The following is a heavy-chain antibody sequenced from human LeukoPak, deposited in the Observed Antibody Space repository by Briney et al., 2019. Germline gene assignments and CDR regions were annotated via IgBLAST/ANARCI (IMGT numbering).Heavy chain of an antibody. CDR1: GGSISSGGYS. D-gene: IGHD3-10*01. Sequence: SQTLSLTCAVSGGSISSGGYSWSWIRQPPGKGLEWIGYIYHSGSTNYNPSLKSRVTISVDTSKNQFSLKLSSVTAADTAVYYCARSGSGSYYSDYWGQGTLVTVSS. V-gene: IGHV4-30-2*02. CDR2: IYHSGST. J-gene: IGHJ4*02. CDR3: ARSGSGSYYSDY.